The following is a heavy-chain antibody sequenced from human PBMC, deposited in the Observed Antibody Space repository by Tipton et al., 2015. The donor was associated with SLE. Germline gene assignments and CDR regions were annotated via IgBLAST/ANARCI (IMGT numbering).Heavy chain of an antibody. CDR3: AREQFSSSFGDFDI. CDR2: IYYTGST. V-gene: IGHV4-31*03. J-gene: IGHJ3*02. Sequence: TLSLTCTVSGGSISSGTYYWSWIRQPPGKGLEWIGYIYYTGSTYYNPSLKSRVIISVDTSKNQFSLNLTSVTAADMAVYYCAREQFSSSFGDFDIWGQGTNVTVSS. CDR1: GGSISSGTYY. D-gene: IGHD6-6*01.